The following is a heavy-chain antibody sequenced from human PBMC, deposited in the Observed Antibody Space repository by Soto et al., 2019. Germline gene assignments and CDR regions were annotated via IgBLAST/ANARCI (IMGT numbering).Heavy chain of an antibody. CDR1: GGSISSGGYY. CDR3: ARDNGSSSSWYGYYFDY. CDR2: IYYSGST. V-gene: IGHV4-31*03. Sequence: TSETLSLTCTVSGGSISSGGYYWSWIRQHPGKGLEWIGYIYYSGSTYYNPSLKSRVTISVDTSKNQFSLKLSSVTAADTAVYYCARDNGSSSSWYGYYFDYWGQGTLVTVSS. J-gene: IGHJ4*02. D-gene: IGHD6-13*01.